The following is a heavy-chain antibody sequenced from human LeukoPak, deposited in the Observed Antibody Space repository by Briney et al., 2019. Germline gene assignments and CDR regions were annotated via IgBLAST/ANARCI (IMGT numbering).Heavy chain of an antibody. V-gene: IGHV4-34*01. J-gene: IGHJ4*02. CDR2: INHSGST. Sequence: SETLSLTCAVYGGSFSGYYWSWIRQPPGKGLEWIGEINHSGSTNYNPSLKSRVTTSVDTSKNQFSLKLSSVTAADTAVYYCARGPTNTRPFDYWGQGTLVTVSS. CDR3: ARGPTNTRPFDY. CDR1: GGSFSGYY. D-gene: IGHD1-14*01.